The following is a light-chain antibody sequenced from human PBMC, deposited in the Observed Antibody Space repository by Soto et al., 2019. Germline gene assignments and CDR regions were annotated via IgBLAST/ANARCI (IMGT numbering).Light chain of an antibody. CDR3: HSYNSIPRT. J-gene: IGKJ1*01. Sequence: DIQMAQSPSSLSASIGDRVTITCRASQGISEYLAWYQQRPGNAPNLLIYGASILQSGVPSRFSGSGSGTNFTLTISSLQPADVATYYCHSYNSIPRTFGQGTTVEIK. V-gene: IGKV1-27*01. CDR2: GAS. CDR1: QGISEY.